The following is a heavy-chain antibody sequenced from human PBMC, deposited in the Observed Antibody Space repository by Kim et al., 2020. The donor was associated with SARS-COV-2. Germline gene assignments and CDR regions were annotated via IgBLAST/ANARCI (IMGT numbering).Heavy chain of an antibody. CDR3: ARAPGPAMVRGVIIPTRYGMDV. Sequence: SETLSLTCAVYGGSFSGYYWSWIRQPPGKGLEWIGEINHSGSTNYNPSLKSRVTISVDTSKNQFSLKLSSVTAADTAVYYCARAPGPAMVRGVIIPTRYGMDVWGQGTTVTVSS. J-gene: IGHJ6*02. CDR2: INHSGST. V-gene: IGHV4-34*01. D-gene: IGHD3-10*01. CDR1: GGSFSGYY.